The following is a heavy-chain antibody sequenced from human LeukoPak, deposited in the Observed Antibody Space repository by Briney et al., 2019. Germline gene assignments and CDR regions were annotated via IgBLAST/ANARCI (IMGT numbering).Heavy chain of an antibody. CDR1: GFTFSSYW. V-gene: IGHV3-74*01. D-gene: IGHD2-2*01. Sequence: GGSLRLSCAASGFTFSSYWMHWVRQAPGKGLVWVSRINSDGSSTSYADSVKGRFTISRDNAKNSLYLQMNSLRAEDTAVYYCARGLYTDIVVVPAANNYYYMDVWGKGTTVTVSS. CDR3: ARGLYTDIVVVPAANNYYYMDV. J-gene: IGHJ6*03. CDR2: INSDGSST.